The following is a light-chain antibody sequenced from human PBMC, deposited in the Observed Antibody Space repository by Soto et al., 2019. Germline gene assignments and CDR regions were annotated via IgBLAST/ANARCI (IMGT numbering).Light chain of an antibody. CDR1: SSDVGSYNL. V-gene: IGLV2-23*01. CDR2: EGS. CDR3: CSYAGSSTPHVV. Sequence: QSALTQPASVSGSPGQSITISCTGTSSDVGSYNLVSWYQQHPGKAPKLMIYEGSKRPSGVSNRISGSKSGNTASLTISGLQAEDEADYYCCSYAGSSTPHVVFGGGTQLTVL. J-gene: IGLJ2*01.